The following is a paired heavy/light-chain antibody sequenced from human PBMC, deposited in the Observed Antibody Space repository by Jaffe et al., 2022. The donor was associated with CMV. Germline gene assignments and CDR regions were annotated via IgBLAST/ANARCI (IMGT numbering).Light chain of an antibody. CDR3: QQSHNGPPLT. CDR1: QNINKY. V-gene: IGKV1-39*01. CDR2: AAS. Sequence: DIQMTQSPSSLSASVGDRVAITCRASQNINKYLNWYRQQPGKAPELLIFAASNLQNGVPPRFSGSGSGTEFILTISSLQPEDSATYYCQQSHNGPPLTFGGGTKVVLK. J-gene: IGKJ4*01.
Heavy chain of an antibody. CDR3: ARDPGICDMTNCYEVFDK. Sequence: EVHMEESGGGLVKPGGSLRLSCATSGFTFNSYSMNWVRQAPGKGLEWVSSISHDTTYIFYADSVKGRFTVSRDNTKNVLFLEMDNLRAEDTGVYYCARDPGICDMTNCYEVFDKWGQGTRVAVSS. CDR1: GFTFNSYS. CDR2: ISHDTTYI. D-gene: IGHD2-2*01. V-gene: IGHV3-21*01. J-gene: IGHJ4*02.